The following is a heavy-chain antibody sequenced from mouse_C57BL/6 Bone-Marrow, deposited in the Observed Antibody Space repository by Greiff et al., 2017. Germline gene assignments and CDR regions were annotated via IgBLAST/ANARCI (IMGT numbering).Heavy chain of an antibody. CDR1: GFTFSSYA. Sequence: QLQESGGGLVKPGGSLKLSCAASGFTFSSYAMSWVRQTPEKRLEWVATIRDGGNYTYYPDNVKGRFTISRYNAKTNLYLQMSHLKSEDTAMYYCAREATVVAPCGQGTLVTVSA. D-gene: IGHD1-1*01. CDR3: AREATVVAP. CDR2: IRDGGNYT. V-gene: IGHV5-4*01. J-gene: IGHJ3*01.